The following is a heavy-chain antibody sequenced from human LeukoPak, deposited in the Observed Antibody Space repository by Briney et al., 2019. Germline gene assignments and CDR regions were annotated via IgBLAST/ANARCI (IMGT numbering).Heavy chain of an antibody. D-gene: IGHD4-17*01. CDR1: GFTFSSYS. J-gene: IGHJ4*02. CDR3: ARAPSTAVTTYRIDS. Sequence: GGSLRLSCAASGFTFSSYSMNWVRQAPGKGLEWVSYISSSSSTIYYADSVKGRFTISRDNAKNSLHLQMNSLRAEDTAVYYCARAPSTAVTTYRIDSWGQGTLVTVSS. V-gene: IGHV3-48*04. CDR2: ISSSSSTI.